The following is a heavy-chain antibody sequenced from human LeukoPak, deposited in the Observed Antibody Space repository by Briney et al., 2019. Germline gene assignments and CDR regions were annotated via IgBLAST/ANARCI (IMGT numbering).Heavy chain of an antibody. CDR2: IIGDGTTT. J-gene: IGHJ5*01. CDR1: GFTFSTYE. V-gene: IGHV3-48*03. CDR3: VRDRGGTYSGDNLFDS. D-gene: IGHD1/OR15-1a*01. Sequence: GGSLRLSCAASGFTFSTYEMNWVRQAPGKGLEWLSYIIGDGTTTQYADSVRDRFTISRDNDKNSLYLQMNRLRADDTAVYYCVRDRGGTYSGDNLFDSWGQGTLVTVSS.